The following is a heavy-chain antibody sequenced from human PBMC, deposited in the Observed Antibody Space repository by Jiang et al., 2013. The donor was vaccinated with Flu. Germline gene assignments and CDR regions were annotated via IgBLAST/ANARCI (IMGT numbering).Heavy chain of an antibody. D-gene: IGHD3-22*01. V-gene: IGHV3-33*01. Sequence: GVVQPGRSLRLSCAASGFIFSNYAIHWVRQAPGKGLEWVAVIWFDGSNKYYADSVMGRFTVSRDNSKNTLYLDMNSVSVEDTAMYFCARVGDYDSRFYHWGQGTLVTVSS. J-gene: IGHJ4*02. CDR1: GFIFSNYA. CDR2: IWFDGSNK. CDR3: ARVGDYDSRFYH.